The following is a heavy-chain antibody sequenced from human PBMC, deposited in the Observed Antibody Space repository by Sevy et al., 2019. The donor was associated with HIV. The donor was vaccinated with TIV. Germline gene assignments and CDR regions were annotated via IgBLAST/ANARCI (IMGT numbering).Heavy chain of an antibody. CDR2: ISAYNGNT. CDR1: GYTFTSYG. D-gene: IGHD5-18*01. J-gene: IGHJ5*02. V-gene: IGHV1-18*01. CDR3: ARILYSYGSNGKLNWFDP. Sequence: ASVKVSCKASGYTFTSYGISWVRQAPGQGLEWMGWISAYNGNTNYAHKLQGRVTMTTDTSTSTAYMELRSLSSDDTAVYYCARILYSYGSNGKLNWFDPWGQGTLVTVSS.